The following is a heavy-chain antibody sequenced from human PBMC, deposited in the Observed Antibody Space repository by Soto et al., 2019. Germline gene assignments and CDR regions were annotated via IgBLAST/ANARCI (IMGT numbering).Heavy chain of an antibody. J-gene: IGHJ5*02. V-gene: IGHV4-31*02. D-gene: IGHD2-21*02. CDR2: IYYSGST. CDR3: ARHPSDFWFDP. CDR1: GGSISSGGYY. Sequence: SETLSLTCIVSGGSISSGGYYWSWIRQHPGKGLEWIGYIYYSGSTSYNPSLKSRVTISVDTSKNQFSLKLSSVTAADTAVYYCARHPSDFWFDPWGQGTLVTVSS.